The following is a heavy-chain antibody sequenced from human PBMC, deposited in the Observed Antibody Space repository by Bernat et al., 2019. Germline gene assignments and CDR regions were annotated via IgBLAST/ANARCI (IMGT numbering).Heavy chain of an antibody. D-gene: IGHD6-13*01. Sequence: QVQLVESGGGVVQPGRSLRLSCAGSGFTFSSYGMHWVRQAPGKGLEWVAVISYDGSNKYYADSVKGRFTISRDNSKNTLYLQMNSLRAEDTAVYYCAKPGIAAAGIEGDWFDPWGQGTLVTVSS. CDR2: ISYDGSNK. J-gene: IGHJ5*02. CDR3: AKPGIAAAGIEGDWFDP. CDR1: GFTFSSYG. V-gene: IGHV3-30*18.